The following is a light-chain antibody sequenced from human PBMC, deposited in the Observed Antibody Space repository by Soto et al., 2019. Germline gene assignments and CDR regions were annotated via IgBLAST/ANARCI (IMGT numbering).Light chain of an antibody. CDR2: AAS. V-gene: IGKV1-27*01. CDR1: QDISNF. J-gene: IGKJ5*01. CDR3: QKCKIAPFT. Sequence: DIQMTQSPSSLSAFVGDTVTITCRASQDISNFLAWYQQKPGKVPKLLIYAASTLQSGVPSRFSGSGSGTDFTLTISSLQPEDVATYYCQKCKIAPFTFGGGTRLEIK.